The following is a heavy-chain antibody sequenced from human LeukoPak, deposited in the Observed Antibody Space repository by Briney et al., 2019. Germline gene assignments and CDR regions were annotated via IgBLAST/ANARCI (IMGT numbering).Heavy chain of an antibody. CDR3: ARVVGREVGY. J-gene: IGHJ4*02. V-gene: IGHV6-1*01. CDR1: GDSFSSNSAA. CDR2: TYYRSKWYN. Sequence: SQTLSLTCAISGDSFSSNSAAWNWIRQSPSRGLEWLGRTYYRSKWYNGYAVSVKSRITIKPDTSKNQFSLQLNSVTPDDTAVYYCARVVGREVGYWGQGTLVTVSS. D-gene: IGHD1-26*01.